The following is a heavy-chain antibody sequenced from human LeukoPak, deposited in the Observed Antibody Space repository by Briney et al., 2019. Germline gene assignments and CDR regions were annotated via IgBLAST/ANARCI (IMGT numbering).Heavy chain of an antibody. CDR2: ISWNSGSI. J-gene: IGHJ3*02. Sequence: GRSLRLSCAASGFTFDDYAMHWVRQAPGKGLEWVSGISWNSGSIGYADSVKGRFTISRDNAKNSLYLQMNSLRAEDMALYYCAKGVCSSTSCYTDAFDIWGQGTMVTVSS. D-gene: IGHD2-2*02. CDR1: GFTFDDYA. CDR3: AKGVCSSTSCYTDAFDI. V-gene: IGHV3-9*03.